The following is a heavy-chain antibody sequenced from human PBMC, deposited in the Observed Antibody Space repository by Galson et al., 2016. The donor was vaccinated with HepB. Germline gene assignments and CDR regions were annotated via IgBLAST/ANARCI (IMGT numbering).Heavy chain of an antibody. J-gene: IGHJ4*02. Sequence: SLRLSCAASGFTFSSHTMHWVRQAPGKGLEWVAVISSEGSRTDYADSVKGRSTTSRDITKNTVFLQMNSLRVIDTAVYYCARDNYGYGNYLDSWGQGTLVTVSS. D-gene: IGHD3-16*01. CDR1: GFTFSSHT. CDR3: ARDNYGYGNYLDS. V-gene: IGHV3-30-3*01. CDR2: ISSEGSRT.